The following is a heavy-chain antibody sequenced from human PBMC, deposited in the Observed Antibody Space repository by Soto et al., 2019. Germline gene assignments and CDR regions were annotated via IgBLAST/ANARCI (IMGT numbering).Heavy chain of an antibody. CDR2: IIPTFGTA. Sequence: GASVKVSCKASGGTFSSYAISWVRQAPGQGLEWMGGIIPTFGTANYAQKFQGRVTITAGKSTSTAYMELSSLRSEDTAVYYCARGAFSSSWLFYYYYGMDVWGQGTTVTVSS. V-gene: IGHV1-69*06. CDR1: GGTFSSYA. D-gene: IGHD6-13*01. J-gene: IGHJ6*02. CDR3: ARGAFSSSWLFYYYYGMDV.